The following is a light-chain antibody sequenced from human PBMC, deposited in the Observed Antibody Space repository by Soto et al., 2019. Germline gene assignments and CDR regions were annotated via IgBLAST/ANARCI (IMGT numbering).Light chain of an antibody. Sequence: DIQMTQSPSTLSASVGDRVTITCRASQSISYYLAWYQQKPGKAPKLLTYDGSDLQSGVPSRFSGSGSGTEFTLPVSSLQPDDFATYYCQQYKTHSGTFGQGTKVEIK. CDR3: QQYKTHSGT. CDR1: QSISYY. J-gene: IGKJ1*01. V-gene: IGKV1-5*01. CDR2: DGS.